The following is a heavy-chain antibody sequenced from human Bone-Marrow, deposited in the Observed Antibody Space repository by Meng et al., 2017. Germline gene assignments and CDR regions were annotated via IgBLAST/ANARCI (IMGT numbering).Heavy chain of an antibody. V-gene: IGHV3-33*01. CDR2: IWYDGSNK. J-gene: IGHJ6*02. D-gene: IGHD6-6*01. Sequence: SLKISCAASGFIFSSYGMHWVRQAPGKGLEWVAVIWYDGSNKYYADSVKGRFTISRDNSKNTLYLQMNSLRAEDTAVYYCARETPIEYSSSSRGFGYYYGMDVWGQGTTVTVSS. CDR3: ARETPIEYSSSSRGFGYYYGMDV. CDR1: GFIFSSYG.